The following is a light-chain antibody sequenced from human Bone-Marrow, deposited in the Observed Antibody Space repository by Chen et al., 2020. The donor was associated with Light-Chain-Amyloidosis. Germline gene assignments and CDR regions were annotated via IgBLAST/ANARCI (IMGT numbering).Light chain of an antibody. CDR1: DLPTKY. CDR3: QSADSSGTYEVI. Sequence: SYELTQPPSVSVSPGQTARITCSGDDLPTKYAYWYQQKPGQAPVLVIHSDTERPSGISERFYGSSSGTTATLTISGVQAEDEADYHCQSADSSGTYEVIFGGGTKLTVL. CDR2: SDT. J-gene: IGLJ2*01. V-gene: IGLV3-25*03.